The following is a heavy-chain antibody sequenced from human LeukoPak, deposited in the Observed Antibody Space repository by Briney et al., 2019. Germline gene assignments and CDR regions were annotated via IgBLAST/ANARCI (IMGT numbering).Heavy chain of an antibody. Sequence: SETLSLTCTVSGGSISSNNYYWVWIRQPPGKGLEWIGTIAYSGSTYYNPSLRSRATISVYTSKKQFSLRLTSVTAADTAVYYCAGHTWEVTQNWYFGLWGRGTLVTVSS. CDR3: AGHTWEVTQNWYFGL. CDR2: IAYSGST. V-gene: IGHV4-39*01. D-gene: IGHD1-26*01. CDR1: GGSISSNNYY. J-gene: IGHJ2*01.